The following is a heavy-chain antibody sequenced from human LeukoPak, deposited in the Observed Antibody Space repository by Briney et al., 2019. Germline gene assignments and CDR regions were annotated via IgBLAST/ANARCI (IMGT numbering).Heavy chain of an antibody. CDR2: IYTSRST. J-gene: IGHJ5*02. CDR1: GGSISSYY. Sequence: SETLSLTCTVSGGSISSYYWSWIRQPAGKGLEWIGRIYTSRSTNYNPSLKSRVTMSVDTSKNQFSLKLSSVTAADTAVYYCASGTFYCTNGVCYTWFDPWGQGTLVTVSS. V-gene: IGHV4-4*07. D-gene: IGHD2-8*01. CDR3: ASGTFYCTNGVCYTWFDP.